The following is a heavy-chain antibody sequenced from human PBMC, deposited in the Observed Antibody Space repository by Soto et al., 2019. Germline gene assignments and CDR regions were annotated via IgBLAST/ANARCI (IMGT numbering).Heavy chain of an antibody. V-gene: IGHV5-51*01. CDR3: ARLPGIAAAVNTYRGGFDI. D-gene: IGHD6-13*01. CDR2: IYPGDSDT. CDR1: GYSFTSYW. J-gene: IGHJ3*02. Sequence: GESLKISCKGSGYSFTSYWIGWVRQMPGKGLEWMGIIYPGDSDTRYSPSFQGQVTISADKSISTAYLQWSSLKASDTAMYYCARLPGIAAAVNTYRGGFDIWGQGTMVTVSS.